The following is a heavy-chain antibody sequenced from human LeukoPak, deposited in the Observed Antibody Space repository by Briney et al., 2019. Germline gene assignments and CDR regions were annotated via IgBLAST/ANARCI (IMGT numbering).Heavy chain of an antibody. J-gene: IGHJ1*01. CDR2: INHTGST. CDR1: EGSFSGY. D-gene: IGHD6-19*01. Sequence: PSETLSLTCAVYEGSFSGYWSWIRQPPGKGLEWIGEINHTGSTSYNPSLKSRVTISVDTSKNQFSLKLSSVTAADTAVYFCARRSHYSGWYVWGQGTLVTVPS. CDR3: ARRSHYSGWYV. V-gene: IGHV4-34*01.